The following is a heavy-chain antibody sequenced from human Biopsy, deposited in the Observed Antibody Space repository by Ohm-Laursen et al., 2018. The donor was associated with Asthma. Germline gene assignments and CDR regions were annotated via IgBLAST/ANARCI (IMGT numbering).Heavy chain of an antibody. V-gene: IGHV1-69*13. Sequence: SVKVSCKTSGDTFRTSAFSWVRQAPGQGLEWMGGVIPLLDTGDYAQKFQGRVTITAGESTSTCYMELRSLTSEDTAVYFCARSYDTDSYPVLVLDYWGQGTLVTVSS. CDR2: VIPLLDTG. CDR1: GDTFRTSA. J-gene: IGHJ4*02. D-gene: IGHD3-22*01. CDR3: ARSYDTDSYPVLVLDY.